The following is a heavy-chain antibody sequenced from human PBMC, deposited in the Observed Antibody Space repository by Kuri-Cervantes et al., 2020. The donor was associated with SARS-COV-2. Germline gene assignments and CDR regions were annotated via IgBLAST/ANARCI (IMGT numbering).Heavy chain of an antibody. Sequence: GESLKISCAASGFTVSSNYMSWVRQAPGKGLEWVSVIYSGGSTYYADSVKGRFTISRDNAKNSLYLQMNSLRAEDTAVYYCARGWDHYYYYYMDVWGKGTTVTVSS. CDR3: ARGWDHYYYYYMDV. V-gene: IGHV3-53*01. D-gene: IGHD1-26*01. J-gene: IGHJ6*03. CDR1: GFTVSSNY. CDR2: IYSGGST.